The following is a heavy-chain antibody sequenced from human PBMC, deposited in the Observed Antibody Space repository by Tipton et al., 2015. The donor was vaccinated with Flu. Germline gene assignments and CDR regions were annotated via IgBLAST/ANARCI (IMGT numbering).Heavy chain of an antibody. CDR1: GGSISSYY. J-gene: IGHJ6*04. Sequence: TLSLTCTVSGGSISSYYWSWIRQPPGKGLEWIGYIYYSGSTNYNPSLKSRVTISVDTSKNQFSLKLSSVTAADTAMYYCARVGGSSYYYYGMDVWGKGTTVTVSS. CDR2: IYYSGST. D-gene: IGHD1-26*01. CDR3: ARVGGSSYYYYGMDV. V-gene: IGHV4-59*01.